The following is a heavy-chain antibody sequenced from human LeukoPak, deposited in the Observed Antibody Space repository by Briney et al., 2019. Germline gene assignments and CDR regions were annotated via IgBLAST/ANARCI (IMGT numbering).Heavy chain of an antibody. CDR2: ISSSGSTI. V-gene: IGHV3-11*01. CDR1: GFTFSDYY. Sequence: GGSLRLSYAASGFTFSDYYMSWIRQAPGKGLEWVSYISSSGSTIYYADSVKGRFTVSRDNAKNSLYLQMNSLRAEDTAVYYCARGSDWVSFDYWGQGTLVTVSS. D-gene: IGHD3-9*01. J-gene: IGHJ4*02. CDR3: ARGSDWVSFDY.